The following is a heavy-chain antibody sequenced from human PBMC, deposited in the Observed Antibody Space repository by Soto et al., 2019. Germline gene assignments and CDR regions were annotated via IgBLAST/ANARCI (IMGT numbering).Heavy chain of an antibody. V-gene: IGHV1-69*13. Sequence: SVKVSCKASGGTFSSYAISWVRQAPGQGLEWMGGIIPIFGTANYAQKFQGRVTITADESTSTAYMELSSLRSEDTAVYYCARSVWSGSLRYYYYGMDVWGQGTTVTVSS. CDR3: ARSVWSGSLRYYYYGMDV. CDR2: IIPIFGTA. CDR1: GGTFSSYA. D-gene: IGHD3-3*01. J-gene: IGHJ6*02.